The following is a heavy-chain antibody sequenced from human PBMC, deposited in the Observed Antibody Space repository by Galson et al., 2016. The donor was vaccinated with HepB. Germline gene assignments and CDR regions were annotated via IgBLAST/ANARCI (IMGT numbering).Heavy chain of an antibody. D-gene: IGHD3-22*01. CDR3: AREQRPVVVSQGGFDY. V-gene: IGHV3-30*04. CDR1: GFTFSSYA. Sequence: SLRLSCAASGFTFSSYAMHWVRQAPGKGLEWVAVISYDGSHKYYADSVKGRFTISRDNSKNTLSLQMNSLGAEDTAVYYCAREQRPVVVSQGGFDYWGQGTLVTVSS. J-gene: IGHJ4*02. CDR2: ISYDGSHK.